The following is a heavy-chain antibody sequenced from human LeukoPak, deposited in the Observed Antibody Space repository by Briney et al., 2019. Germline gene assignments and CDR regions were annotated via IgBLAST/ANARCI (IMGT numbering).Heavy chain of an antibody. Sequence: QTLSLTCAISGDSVSSNSAAWNWIRQSSSRGLEWLGRTYYRSKWYNDYAVSVKSRITINPDTSKNQFSLQLNSVTPEDTAVYYCARERSSSWYVWFDPWGQGTLVTVSS. J-gene: IGHJ5*02. V-gene: IGHV6-1*01. CDR1: GDSVSSNSAA. CDR2: TYYRSKWYN. CDR3: ARERSSSWYVWFDP. D-gene: IGHD6-13*01.